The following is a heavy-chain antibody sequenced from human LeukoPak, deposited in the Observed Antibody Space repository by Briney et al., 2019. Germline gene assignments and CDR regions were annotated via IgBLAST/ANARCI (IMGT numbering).Heavy chain of an antibody. V-gene: IGHV1-2*02. D-gene: IGHD6-13*01. CDR3: ASPYSSSWYSYFQH. CDR2: INPNSGGT. J-gene: IGHJ1*01. Sequence: ASVKVPCKASGYTFTGYYMHCVRQAPGQGLAWMGWINPNSGGTNYAQKFQGRVTMTRDTSISTAYMELSRLRSDDTAVYYCASPYSSSWYSYFQHWGQGTLVTVSS. CDR1: GYTFTGYY.